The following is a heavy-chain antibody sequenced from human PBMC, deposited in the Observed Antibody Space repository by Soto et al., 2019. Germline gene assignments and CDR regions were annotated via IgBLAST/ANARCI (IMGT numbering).Heavy chain of an antibody. CDR2: ISSSTSYV. CDR1: GFTFSRYG. D-gene: IGHD2-2*01. V-gene: IGHV3-21*06. CDR3: ARDPAEGRVGNWFES. J-gene: IGHJ5*01. Sequence: EVQLVESGGGLVKPGGSLRLSCAASGFTFSRYGMNWLRQAPGKGLEWVASISSSTSYVYYEDSVKGRFSISRDNAKNILYLEMYALRIEDTAVYYCARDPAEGRVGNWFESWGQGTLVTVSS.